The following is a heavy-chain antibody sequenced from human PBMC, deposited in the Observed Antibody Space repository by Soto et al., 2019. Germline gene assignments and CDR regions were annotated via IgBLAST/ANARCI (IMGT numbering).Heavy chain of an antibody. J-gene: IGHJ4*02. Sequence: QVQLVQSGAEVKKPGVSVNISCKASGYTFTSYAIHWVRLAPGQRPEWMGWINGGDGNTKYSPKFQGRVTITRDTPASTANLEWSSLRSEDKAVYHCATGPRREYWGQGSLVTVSS. CDR2: INGGDGNT. CDR3: ATGPRREY. V-gene: IGHV1-3*01. CDR1: GYTFTSYA.